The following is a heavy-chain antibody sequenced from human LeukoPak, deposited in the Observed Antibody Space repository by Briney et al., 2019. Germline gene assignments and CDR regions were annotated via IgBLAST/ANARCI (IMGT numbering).Heavy chain of an antibody. D-gene: IGHD2-15*01. CDR1: GGSISSYY. CDR2: IYYSGST. J-gene: IGHJ4*02. CDR3: ARGGGWGVYCSGSSCYSFDY. V-gene: IGHV4-59*01. Sequence: SETLSLTCTVSGGSISSYYWSWIRQPPGKGLEWIGYIYYSGSTNYNPSLKSRVTISVDTSKNQFSLKLSSVTAADTAVYYCARGGGWGVYCSGSSCYSFDYWGQGTLVTVSS.